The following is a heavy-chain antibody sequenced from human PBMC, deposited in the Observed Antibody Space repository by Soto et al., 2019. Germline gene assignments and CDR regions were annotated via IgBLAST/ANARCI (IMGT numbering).Heavy chain of an antibody. D-gene: IGHD2-15*01. CDR1: GGSFSGYY. V-gene: IGHV4-34*01. J-gene: IGHJ4*02. CDR2: INHSGST. CDR3: ARRDAIVVVVAATSYYYFDY. Sequence: QVQLQQWGAGLLKPSETLSLTCAVYGGSFSGYYCSWIRQPPGKGLEWIGEINHSGSTNYNPSLKSRVTISVDTSKTQFSMMLSSVTAADTAVYYCARRDAIVVVVAATSYYYFDYWGQGTLVTVSS.